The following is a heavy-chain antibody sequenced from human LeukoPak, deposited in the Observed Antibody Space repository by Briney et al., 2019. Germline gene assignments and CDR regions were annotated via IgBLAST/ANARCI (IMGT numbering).Heavy chain of an antibody. Sequence: SETLSLTCTVSGGSISGYYWNWSRQPPGKGVEWIGNLYYMRGAWYKSSLKSRVTTSVDTSRNEFSLKLSSVTAADTAVYYCASAYSGSYYYYFDYWGQGTLVTVSS. CDR2: LYYMRGA. D-gene: IGHD1-26*01. CDR3: ASAYSGSYYYYFDY. J-gene: IGHJ4*02. CDR1: GGSISGYY. V-gene: IGHV4-59*08.